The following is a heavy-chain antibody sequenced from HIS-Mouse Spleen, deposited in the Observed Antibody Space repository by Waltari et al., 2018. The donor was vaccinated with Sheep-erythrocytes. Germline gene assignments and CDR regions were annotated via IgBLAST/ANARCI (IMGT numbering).Heavy chain of an antibody. CDR3: ARQRYSSGWYHAFDI. CDR2: ISYSGST. J-gene: IGHJ3*02. Sequence: QLQLQESGPGLVKPSETLSLTCTVSGGSISSSSYYWGWLRQPPGKGLEWIGGISYSGSTYYNPSLKSRVTISVDTSKNQFSLKLSSVTAADTAVYYCARQRYSSGWYHAFDIWGQGTMVTVSS. CDR1: GGSISSSSYY. V-gene: IGHV4-39*01. D-gene: IGHD6-19*01.